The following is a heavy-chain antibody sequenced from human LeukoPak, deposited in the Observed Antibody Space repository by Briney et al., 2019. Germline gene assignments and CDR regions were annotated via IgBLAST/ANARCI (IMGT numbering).Heavy chain of an antibody. CDR2: IKSKTDGGTT. CDR1: GFTFTNAW. D-gene: IGHD3-3*01. V-gene: IGHV3-15*07. CDR3: TTTPTKYYDFWSAYNDY. Sequence: GSLRLSCAASGFTFTNAWMNWVRQAPGKGLEWVGRIKSKTDGGTTDYAAPVKSRFTISRDDSKNTLYLQMNSLKTEDTAVYYCTTTPTKYYDFWSAYNDYWGQGTLVAVSS. J-gene: IGHJ4*02.